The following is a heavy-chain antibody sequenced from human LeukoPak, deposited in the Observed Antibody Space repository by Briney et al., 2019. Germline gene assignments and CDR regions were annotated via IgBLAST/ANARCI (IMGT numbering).Heavy chain of an antibody. CDR3: AKAANSGSYQAFDY. Sequence: GGSLRLSCAASGFTFSSYAMHWVRQAPGKGLEWVAVISYDGSNKYYADSVKGRFTISRDNSKNTLYLQMNSLRAEDTAVYYCAKAANSGSYQAFDYWGQGTLVTVSS. J-gene: IGHJ4*02. V-gene: IGHV3-30-3*01. CDR1: GFTFSSYA. CDR2: ISYDGSNK. D-gene: IGHD1-26*01.